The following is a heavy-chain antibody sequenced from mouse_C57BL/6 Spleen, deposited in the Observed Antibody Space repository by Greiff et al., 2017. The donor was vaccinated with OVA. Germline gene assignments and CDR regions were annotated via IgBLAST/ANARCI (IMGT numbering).Heavy chain of an antibody. D-gene: IGHD1-1*01. J-gene: IGHJ1*03. Sequence: VQLKESGPELVKPGASVKMSCKASGYPFTDYNMHWVKQSHGKSLEWIGYINPNNGGTSYNQKFKGKATLTVNKSSSTAYMELRSLTSEDSAVYYCARDYYEWYFDVWGTGTTVTVSS. CDR1: GYPFTDYN. V-gene: IGHV1-22*01. CDR3: ARDYYEWYFDV. CDR2: INPNNGGT.